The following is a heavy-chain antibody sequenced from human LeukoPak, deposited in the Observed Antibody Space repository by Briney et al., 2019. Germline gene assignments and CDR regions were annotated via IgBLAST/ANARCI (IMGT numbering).Heavy chain of an antibody. CDR3: ARSGYYDSSGYHY. CDR1: GGSFSGYY. Sequence: PSETLSLTCAVYGGSFSGYYWSWIRQPPGKGLEWIGEINHSGSTNYNPSLKSRVTISVDTSKNQFSLKLSSVTAADTAVYYCARSGYYDSSGYHYWGQGTLVTVSS. CDR2: INHSGST. V-gene: IGHV4-34*01. J-gene: IGHJ4*02. D-gene: IGHD3-22*01.